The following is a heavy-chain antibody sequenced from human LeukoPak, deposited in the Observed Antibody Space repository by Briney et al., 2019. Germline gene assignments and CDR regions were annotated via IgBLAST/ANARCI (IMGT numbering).Heavy chain of an antibody. CDR2: IGTAGDT. CDR1: GFTFSSYD. J-gene: IGHJ4*03. D-gene: IGHD6-13*01. Sequence: GGSLRLSCAASGFTFSSYDMHWVRQATGKGLEWVSAIGTAGDTCYPGSVKGRFTISRENAKNSLYLQMNSLRAGDTAVYYCARSTGSSWYWTSPYYFDYWGQGTTVTVSS. CDR3: ARSTGSSWYWTSPYYFDY. V-gene: IGHV3-13*01.